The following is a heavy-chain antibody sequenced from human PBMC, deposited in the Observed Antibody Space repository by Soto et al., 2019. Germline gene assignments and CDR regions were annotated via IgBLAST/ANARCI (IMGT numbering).Heavy chain of an antibody. CDR3: ITDSYYTLKLVRFYC. V-gene: IGHV3-15*07. CDR1: GFSISPSS. J-gene: IGHJ4*01. Sequence: PLTLSRPAAGFSISPSSLYYDQQTPGKGLEWVGRIKSKTDGGTPDFAAPVRGRFAISRDDSRSMVYMQMNSLKTEDTAVYYFITDSYYTLKLVRFYCWGLGTLVTVSS. CDR2: IKSKTDGGTP. D-gene: IGHD3-3*01.